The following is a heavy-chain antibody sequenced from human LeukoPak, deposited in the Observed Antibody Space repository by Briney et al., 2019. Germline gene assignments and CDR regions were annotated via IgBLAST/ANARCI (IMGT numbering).Heavy chain of an antibody. D-gene: IGHD5-18*01. CDR2: INWNSDSI. CDR1: GFTFDDYA. V-gene: IGHV3-9*01. J-gene: IGHJ4*02. CDR3: ARGHGYSYGLGSCCPGY. Sequence: GGSLRLSCAVSGFTFDDYAMHWVRQVPGKGLEWVSGINWNSDSIGYADSVKGRFTTSRDNAKNSLYLQMNSLRAEDTAVYYCARGHGYSYGLGSCCPGYWGQGTLVTVSS.